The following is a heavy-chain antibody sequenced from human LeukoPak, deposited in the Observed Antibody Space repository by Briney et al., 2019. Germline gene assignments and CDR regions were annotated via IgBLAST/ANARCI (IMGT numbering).Heavy chain of an antibody. CDR2: MNPNSGNT. J-gene: IGHJ4*02. D-gene: IGHD1-26*01. V-gene: IGHV1-8*01. Sequence: GASVTVSCTASGYTFTSYDINWVRQATGQGLEWMGWMNPNSGNTGHAQKFQGRVTMTRNTSISTAYMELSSLRSEDTAVYYCARGTQNLVGAALDYWGQGTLVTVSS. CDR1: GYTFTSYD. CDR3: ARGTQNLVGAALDY.